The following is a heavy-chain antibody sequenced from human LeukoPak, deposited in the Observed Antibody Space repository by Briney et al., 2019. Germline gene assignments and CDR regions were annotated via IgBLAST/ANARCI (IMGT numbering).Heavy chain of an antibody. D-gene: IGHD3-9*01. CDR2: IDVGSGNT. CDR3: AAGHYDILTGYPNTDAFDI. CDR1: GFTFTSSA. Sequence: SVKVSCKASGFTFTSSAVQWVRQARGQRLEWIGWIDVGSGNTNYAQKFQERVTITRDMSTSTAYMELSSLRSEDTAVYYCAAGHYDILTGYPNTDAFDIWGQGTMVTVSS. J-gene: IGHJ3*02. V-gene: IGHV1-58*01.